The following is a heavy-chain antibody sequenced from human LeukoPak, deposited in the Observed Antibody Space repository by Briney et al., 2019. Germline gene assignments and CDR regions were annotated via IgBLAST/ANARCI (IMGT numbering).Heavy chain of an antibody. V-gene: IGHV4-38-2*01. CDR3: ARPYGSGSYYKWDFDY. CDR1: GYSISSGYY. Sequence: PSETLSLTCAVSGYSISSGYYWGWIRQPPGKGLEWIGSIYHSGSTYYNPSLKSRVTISVDMSKNQFSLKLSSVTAADTAVYYCARPYGSGSYYKWDFDYWGQGTLVTVSS. CDR2: IYHSGST. D-gene: IGHD3-10*01. J-gene: IGHJ4*02.